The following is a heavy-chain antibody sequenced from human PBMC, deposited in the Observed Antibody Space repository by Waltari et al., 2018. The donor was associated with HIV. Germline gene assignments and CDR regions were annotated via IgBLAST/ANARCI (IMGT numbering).Heavy chain of an antibody. CDR1: GYTFTRYD. V-gene: IGHV1-8*01. Sequence: QVSLVQSGAEVKKPGASVKVSCKASGYTFTRYDINWVRQPTGQGLEWMGWINLNSGNRGYAQKFQGRVTLTKDSTITTAFMELSDLRSDDTAIYYCVRVAGSIDYWGQGTLVTVSS. CDR2: INLNSGNR. J-gene: IGHJ4*02. CDR3: VRVAGSIDY.